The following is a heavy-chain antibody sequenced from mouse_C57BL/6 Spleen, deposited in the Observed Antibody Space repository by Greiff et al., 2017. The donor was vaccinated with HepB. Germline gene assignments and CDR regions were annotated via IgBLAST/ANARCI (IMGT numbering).Heavy chain of an antibody. CDR2: INPSSGYT. Sequence: VQLQQSGAELAKPGASVKLSCKASGYTFTSYWMHWVKQRPGQGLEWIGYINPSSGYTKYNQKFKDKATLTVDKSSSTAYMQLSSLTYEDSAVYYCERTPYYGSSHWYFDVWGTGTTVTVSS. J-gene: IGHJ1*03. CDR1: GYTFTSYW. V-gene: IGHV1-7*01. CDR3: ERTPYYGSSHWYFDV. D-gene: IGHD1-1*01.